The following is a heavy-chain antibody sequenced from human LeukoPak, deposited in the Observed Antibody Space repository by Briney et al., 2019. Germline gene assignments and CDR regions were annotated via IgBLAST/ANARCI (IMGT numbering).Heavy chain of an antibody. V-gene: IGHV4-39*01. Sequence: PSETLSLTCAVSGGSISSSNWWSWVRQPPGKGLEWIGSIYYSGSTYYNPSLKSRVTISVDTSKNQFSLKLSSVTAADTAVYYCARLYSYYYDSSGYYWPWFDYWGQGTLVTVSS. D-gene: IGHD3-22*01. J-gene: IGHJ4*02. CDR3: ARLYSYYYDSSGYYWPWFDY. CDR2: IYYSGST. CDR1: GGSISSSNW.